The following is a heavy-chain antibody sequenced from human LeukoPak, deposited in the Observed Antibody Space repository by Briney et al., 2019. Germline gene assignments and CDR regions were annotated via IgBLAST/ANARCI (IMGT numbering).Heavy chain of an antibody. CDR2: INHSGST. J-gene: IGHJ3*02. V-gene: IGHV4-34*01. CDR3: ASRQRLAACLSLGAFDI. D-gene: IGHD6-6*01. CDR1: GGSFSGYY. Sequence: SETLSLTCAVYGGSFSGYYWSWIRQPPGKGLEWIGEINHSGSTNYNPSLKSRVTISVDTSKNQFSLKLSSVTAADTAVYYCASRQRLAACLSLGAFDIWGQGTMVTVSS.